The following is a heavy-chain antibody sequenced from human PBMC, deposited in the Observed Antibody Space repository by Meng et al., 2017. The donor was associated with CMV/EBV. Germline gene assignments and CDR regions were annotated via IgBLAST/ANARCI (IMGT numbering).Heavy chain of an antibody. J-gene: IGHJ6*02. CDR1: GYTFTGYY. D-gene: IGHD6-13*01. V-gene: IGHV1-2*02. CDR3: ASHVYSSSWYTHYYYYYGMDV. Sequence: ASVKVSCKASGYTFTGYYMHWVRQAPGQGLEWMGWINPNSGGTNYAQKFQGRVTMTRDTSISTAYMELSRLRSDDTAVYYCASHVYSSSWYTHYYYYYGMDVWGQGTTVPSP. CDR2: INPNSGGT.